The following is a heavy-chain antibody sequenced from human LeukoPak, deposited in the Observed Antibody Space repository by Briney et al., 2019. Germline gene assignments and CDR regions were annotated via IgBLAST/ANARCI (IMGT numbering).Heavy chain of an antibody. CDR2: IYSGGST. V-gene: IGHV3-66*01. Sequence: PGGSLRLSCAASGFTVSSNYMSWVRQAPGKGLEWVSVIYSGGSTYYADSVKGRFTISRDNSKNTLYLQMNSLRAEDTAVYYCARGGKGIRGYSYGYPTAYFDYWGQGTLVTVSS. CDR3: ARGGKGIRGYSYGYPTAYFDY. J-gene: IGHJ4*02. D-gene: IGHD5-18*01. CDR1: GFTVSSNY.